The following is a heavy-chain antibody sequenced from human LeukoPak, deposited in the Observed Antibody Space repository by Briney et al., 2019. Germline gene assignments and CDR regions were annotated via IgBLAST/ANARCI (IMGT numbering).Heavy chain of an antibody. CDR2: ISGSGGST. V-gene: IGHV3-23*01. CDR3: AKGYDFWSGYSLFDY. J-gene: IGHJ4*02. D-gene: IGHD3-3*01. Sequence: PGGSLRLSCAASGFTFSSYAMSWVRQAPGKGLEWVSAISGSGGSTYYADSVKGRFTISRDNSKNTLYLQMNSLRAEDTAVYYCAKGYDFWSGYSLFDYWGQGTLVTVSS. CDR1: GFTFSSYA.